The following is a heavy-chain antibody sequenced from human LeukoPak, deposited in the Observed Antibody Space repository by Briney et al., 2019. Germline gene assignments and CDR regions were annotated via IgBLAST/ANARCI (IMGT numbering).Heavy chain of an antibody. Sequence: PGRSLRLSCAASGFTFSSYGMHWVRQAPGKGLEWVAVIWYDGSNKYYADSVKGRFTISRDNSKNTLYLQMNSLRSEDTAVYFCAILSKAPPWFDGNVYYHFDTWGQGTLVTVSS. V-gene: IGHV3-33*01. CDR1: GFTFSSYG. CDR2: IWYDGSNK. CDR3: AILSKAPPWFDGNVYYHFDT. J-gene: IGHJ5*02. D-gene: IGHD2-15*01.